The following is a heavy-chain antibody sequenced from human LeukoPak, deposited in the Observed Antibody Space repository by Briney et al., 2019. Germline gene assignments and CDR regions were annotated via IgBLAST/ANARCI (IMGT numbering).Heavy chain of an antibody. CDR2: ISAYNGNT. J-gene: IGHJ4*02. CDR3: ARHSSGWSFYFDY. CDR1: GYTFTSCE. V-gene: IGHV1-18*01. D-gene: IGHD6-19*01. Sequence: ASVKVSCKASGYTFTSCEISWVLQAPGQGLEWMAWISAYNGNTNYAQNLQGRVTMTTDTSTSTAYMELRSLRSDDTAVYYCARHSSGWSFYFDYWGQGTLVTVSS.